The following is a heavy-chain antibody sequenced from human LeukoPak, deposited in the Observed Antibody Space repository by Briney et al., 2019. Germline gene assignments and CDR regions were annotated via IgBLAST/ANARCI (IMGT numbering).Heavy chain of an antibody. CDR1: GFSLTSSGMC. J-gene: IGHJ4*02. CDR2: IDWDNDK. Sequence: SGPALVNPTRTLTLTCTFSGFSLTSSGMCVSWIRQPPGKALEWLARIDWDNDKFYSTSLKTRLTISRDTSKNQVVLTMTNMDPVDTATFYCARTVAGRIDYWGQGTLVTVSS. V-gene: IGHV2-70*17. D-gene: IGHD6-19*01. CDR3: ARTVAGRIDY.